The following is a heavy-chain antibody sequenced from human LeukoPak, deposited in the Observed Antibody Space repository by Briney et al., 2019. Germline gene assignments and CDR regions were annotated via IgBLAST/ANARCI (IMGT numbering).Heavy chain of an antibody. CDR1: GGSISSSSYY. D-gene: IGHD3-22*01. J-gene: IGHJ4*02. V-gene: IGHV4-39*01. Sequence: SETLSLTCTVSGGSISSSSYYWGWIRRPPGKGLEWIGSIYYSGSTYYNPSLKSRVTISVDTSKNQFSLKLSSVTAADTAVYYCARLVVYYGVFWGQGTLVTVSS. CDR2: IYYSGST. CDR3: ARLVVYYGVF.